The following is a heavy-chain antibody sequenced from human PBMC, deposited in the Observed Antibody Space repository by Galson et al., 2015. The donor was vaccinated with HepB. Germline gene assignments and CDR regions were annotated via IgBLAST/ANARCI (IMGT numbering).Heavy chain of an antibody. CDR1: GFTVTKNH. Sequence: SLRLSCAASGFTVTKNHVTWVRQAPGKGLERLSIIYSVGTTYYADSVKGRFTISRDNSKNTLYLQMNSLRAEDTAIYYCLGFPGYWGQGTLVTVSS. D-gene: IGHD2-15*01. J-gene: IGHJ4*02. V-gene: IGHV3-53*01. CDR2: IYSVGTT. CDR3: LGFPGY.